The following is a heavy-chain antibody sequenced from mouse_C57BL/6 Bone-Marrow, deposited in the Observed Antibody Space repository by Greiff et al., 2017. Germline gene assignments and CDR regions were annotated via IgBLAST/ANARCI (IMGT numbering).Heavy chain of an antibody. CDR2: IDPENGDT. CDR1: GFNIKDDY. V-gene: IGHV14-4*01. CDR3: TTCIYYDSSFFAY. D-gene: IGHD1-1*01. J-gene: IGHJ3*01. Sequence: VQLQQSGAELVRPGASVKLSCTASGFNIKDDYMHWVKQRPEQGLEWIGWIDPENGDTEYASKFQGKATIPADTSSNTAYLQLSSLTSEDTAVYYCTTCIYYDSSFFAYWGQGTLVTVSA.